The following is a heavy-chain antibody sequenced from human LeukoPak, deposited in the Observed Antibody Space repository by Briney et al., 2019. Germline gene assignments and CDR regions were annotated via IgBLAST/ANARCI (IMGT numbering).Heavy chain of an antibody. J-gene: IGHJ3*02. V-gene: IGHV1-2*02. CDR3: AAEGVKSASDI. D-gene: IGHD3-10*01. Sequence: ASVKVSCKASGYTFTAYYIHWVRQAPGQGLEWMGWIKASSGDTQSAQKFQGRVTLTRDTSISTAYMEVSSLTSDDTAVYYCAAEGVKSASDIWGQGRMVTVSS. CDR2: IKASSGDT. CDR1: GYTFTAYY.